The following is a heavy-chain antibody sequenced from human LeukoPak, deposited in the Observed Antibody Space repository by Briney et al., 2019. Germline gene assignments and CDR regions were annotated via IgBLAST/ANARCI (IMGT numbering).Heavy chain of an antibody. V-gene: IGHV3-48*04. J-gene: IGHJ4*02. CDR2: IVGSSSNI. Sequence: GRSLGLSCTAAGFSFTTYSMNWVRQAPGKWLEWVSYIVGSSSNIYYADSVKGRFTISRDNAKNSLYLQMDSLRAEDTAVYYCATDSPETAAFDYWGQGTLVTVSS. CDR1: GFSFTTYS. CDR3: ATDSPETAAFDY. D-gene: IGHD1-1*01.